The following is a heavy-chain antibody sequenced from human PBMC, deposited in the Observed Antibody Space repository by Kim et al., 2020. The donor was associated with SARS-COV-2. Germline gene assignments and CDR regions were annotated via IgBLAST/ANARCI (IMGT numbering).Heavy chain of an antibody. V-gene: IGHV4-59*13. Sequence: SETLSLTCTVSGGSISSYYWSWIRQPPGKGLEWIGYIYYSGSTNYNPSLKSRVTISVDTSKNQFSLKLSSVTAADTAVYYCARRVLPYWYFDLWGRGTLVTVSS. CDR1: GGSISSYY. CDR3: ARRVLPYWYFDL. J-gene: IGHJ2*01. CDR2: IYYSGST. D-gene: IGHD3-10*01.